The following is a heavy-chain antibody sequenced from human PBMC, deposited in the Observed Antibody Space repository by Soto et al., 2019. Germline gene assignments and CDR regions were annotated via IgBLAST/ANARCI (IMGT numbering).Heavy chain of an antibody. CDR2: ISYSGST. Sequence: SETLSLTCTVSGGSISRYYLSWIRQSPGKGLEWIGHISYSGSTDYNPSLESRVTISVDTSKSQFSLKLSSVTAADTAVYYCARARGDTILGVIHQYYFDFWGQGTLVTVSS. D-gene: IGHD3-3*01. J-gene: IGHJ4*02. V-gene: IGHV4-59*01. CDR3: ARARGDTILGVIHQYYFDF. CDR1: GGSISRYY.